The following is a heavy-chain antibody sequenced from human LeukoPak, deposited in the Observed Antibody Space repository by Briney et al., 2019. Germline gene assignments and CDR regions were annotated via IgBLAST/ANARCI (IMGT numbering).Heavy chain of an antibody. CDR2: INHSGST. V-gene: IGHV4-34*01. J-gene: IGHJ4*02. CDR1: GGSFSGYY. Sequence: SSETLSLTCAVYGGSFSGYYWSWIRQPPGKGLEWIGEINHSGSTNYNPSLKSRVTISVDTSKNQFSLKLSSVTAADTAVYYCARSTGTTEGYFDYWGQGTLVTVSS. D-gene: IGHD1-1*01. CDR3: ARSTGTTEGYFDY.